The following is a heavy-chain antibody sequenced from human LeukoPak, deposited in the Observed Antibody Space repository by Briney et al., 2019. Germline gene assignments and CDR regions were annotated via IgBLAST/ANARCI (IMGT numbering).Heavy chain of an antibody. Sequence: GGSLRLSCAASGFTFSNYEMNWVRQAPGKGLEWVSYISSSGSTIYYADSVKGRFTISRDNARNFLYLQMNSLRAEDTALYYCARDFVAVSGTGNYWGQGTLVTVSS. D-gene: IGHD6-19*01. CDR1: GFTFSNYE. J-gene: IGHJ4*02. CDR2: ISSSGSTI. V-gene: IGHV3-48*03. CDR3: ARDFVAVSGTGNY.